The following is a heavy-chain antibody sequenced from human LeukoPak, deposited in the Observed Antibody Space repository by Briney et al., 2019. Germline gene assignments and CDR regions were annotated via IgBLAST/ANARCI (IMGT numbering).Heavy chain of an antibody. J-gene: IGHJ6*03. CDR2: IYTSGST. Sequence: SETLSLTCTVSGGSISSYYWSWIRQPAGKGLEWIGRIYTSGSTNYNPSLKSRVTMSVDTSKNQFSLKPRSVTAADTAVYYCARGYNWGSPTRNFYYLDVWGKGTTVTVSS. D-gene: IGHD7-27*01. CDR1: GGSISSYY. V-gene: IGHV4-4*07. CDR3: ARGYNWGSPTRNFYYLDV.